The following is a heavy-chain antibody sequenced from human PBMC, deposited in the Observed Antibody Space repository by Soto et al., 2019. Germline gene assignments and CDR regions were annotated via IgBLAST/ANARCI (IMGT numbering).Heavy chain of an antibody. D-gene: IGHD3-3*01. J-gene: IGHJ5*01. CDR3: ARVEKGWFES. Sequence: GGSLRLSCAASGLTVSSNYMSWLRQSPGKGLEWVSIIHGGDNSYYADFVKGRFSISRDNSQNTVSLQMNNLTTDDSAVYYCARVEKGWFESWGQGTLVTVSS. V-gene: IGHV3-66*01. CDR2: IHGGDNS. CDR1: GLTVSSNY.